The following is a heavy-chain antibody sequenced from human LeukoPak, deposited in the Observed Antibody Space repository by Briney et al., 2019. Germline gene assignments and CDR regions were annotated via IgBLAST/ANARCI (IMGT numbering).Heavy chain of an antibody. CDR3: ARDCSSTSCYDY. V-gene: IGHV3-48*03. D-gene: IGHD2-2*01. Sequence: PGGSLRLSCAASGFTFSSYEMNWVRQAPGKGLEWVSYISSSGSTIYYADSVKGRFTISRDNAKTSLYLQMNSLRAEDTAVYYCARDCSSTSCYDYWGQGTLVTVSS. CDR1: GFTFSSYE. CDR2: ISSSGSTI. J-gene: IGHJ4*02.